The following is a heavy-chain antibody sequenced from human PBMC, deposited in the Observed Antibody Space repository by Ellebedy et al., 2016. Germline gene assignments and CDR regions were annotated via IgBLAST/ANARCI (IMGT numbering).Heavy chain of an antibody. CDR3: ARAIPAATPADWFNP. J-gene: IGHJ5*02. Sequence: SETLSLTXTVSGYSISSGGYYWSWIRQHPGKGLEWIGYIYYSGSTYYNPSLKSRVTISVDTSKNQFSLKLSSVTAADTAVYYCARAIPAATPADWFNPWGQGTLVTVSS. V-gene: IGHV4-31*03. D-gene: IGHD2-2*01. CDR1: GYSISSGGYY. CDR2: IYYSGST.